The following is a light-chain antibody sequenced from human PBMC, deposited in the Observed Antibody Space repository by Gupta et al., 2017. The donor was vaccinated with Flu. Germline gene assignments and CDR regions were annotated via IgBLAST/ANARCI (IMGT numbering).Light chain of an antibody. Sequence: QSALTQPPSASGSPGQSVAISCTGTSRDIGGNNYVSWYQQHPGKAPKPMIYEVNKRPSGVPDRFSGSKSGNTASLTVSGLQAEDEADYYCCSYGINDVFGTGTKVTVL. J-gene: IGLJ1*01. CDR3: CSYGINDV. V-gene: IGLV2-8*01. CDR1: SRDIGGNNY. CDR2: EVN.